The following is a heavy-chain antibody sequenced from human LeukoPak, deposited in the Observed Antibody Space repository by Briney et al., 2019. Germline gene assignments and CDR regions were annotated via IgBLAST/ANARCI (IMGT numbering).Heavy chain of an antibody. CDR1: GFTFSDYY. D-gene: IGHD3-9*01. J-gene: IGHJ4*02. V-gene: IGHV3-11*01. CDR3: ARVDILTGYYYVDY. Sequence: GGSLRLSCAASGFTFSDYYMSWIRQAPGKGLEWVSYISSSGSTIYYADSVKGRFTIFRDNAKNSLYLQMNSLRAEDTAVYCCARVDILTGYYYVDYWGQGTLVTVSS. CDR2: ISSSGSTI.